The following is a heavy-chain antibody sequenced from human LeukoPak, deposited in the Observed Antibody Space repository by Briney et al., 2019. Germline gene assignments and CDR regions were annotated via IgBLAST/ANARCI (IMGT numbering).Heavy chain of an antibody. CDR1: GGSISGSSYY. CDR2: IYYSGST. J-gene: IGHJ4*02. D-gene: IGHD3-10*01. CDR3: ARDVGEDY. Sequence: SETLSLTCTVSGGSISGSSYYWGWIRQPPGKGLEWIGSIYYSGSTNYNPSLKSRVTISVDTSKNQFSLKLSSVTAADTAVYYCARDVGEDYWGQGTLVTVSS. V-gene: IGHV4-39*07.